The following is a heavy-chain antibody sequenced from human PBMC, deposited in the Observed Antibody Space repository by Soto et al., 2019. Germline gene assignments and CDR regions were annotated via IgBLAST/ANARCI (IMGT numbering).Heavy chain of an antibody. V-gene: IGHV4-31*03. CDR3: ARQLFRLHYLDH. CDR2: IHHSGST. Sequence: QEQLQESGPGLVNPSQTLSLTCTVSGGSISSGGYYWTWIRQHPGKGLEWIGYIHHSGSTYYTPSLRSRVSISVDACKNQFSLKLTSVTAADTAMYYCARQLFRLHYLDHWGQGTLVTVSS. J-gene: IGHJ4*02. D-gene: IGHD2-21*01. CDR1: GGSISSGGYY.